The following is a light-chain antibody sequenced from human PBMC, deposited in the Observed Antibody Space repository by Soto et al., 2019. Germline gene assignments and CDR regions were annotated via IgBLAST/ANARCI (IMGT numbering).Light chain of an antibody. CDR1: QSISNN. CDR3: QQRSNWLALT. CDR2: DAS. J-gene: IGKJ4*01. Sequence: EIVLTQSPATLSLSPGERATLSCRASQSISNNLAWYQQKPGQAPRLLIYDASNRATGIPARFSGSGSGTDFTLTISSLEPEDCAVYYCQQRSNWLALTFGGGTKVEIK. V-gene: IGKV3-11*01.